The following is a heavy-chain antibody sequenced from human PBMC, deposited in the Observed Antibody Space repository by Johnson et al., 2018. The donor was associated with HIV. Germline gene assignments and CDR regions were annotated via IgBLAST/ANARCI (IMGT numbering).Heavy chain of an antibody. V-gene: IGHV3-7*01. J-gene: IGHJ3*02. CDR1: GFTFSSYW. Sequence: MLLVESGGGLVQPGGSLRLSCAASGFTFSSYWMSWVRQAPGKGLEWVANIKQDGSEKYYVASVKGRFTISRDNAKNSLYLQMNSLRAEDTAVYYCARIPILRYFDWLYDAFDIWGQGTMVTVSS. CDR3: ARIPILRYFDWLYDAFDI. D-gene: IGHD3-9*01. CDR2: IKQDGSEK.